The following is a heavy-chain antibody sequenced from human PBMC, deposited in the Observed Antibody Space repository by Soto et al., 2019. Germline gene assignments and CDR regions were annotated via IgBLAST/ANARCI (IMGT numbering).Heavy chain of an antibody. V-gene: IGHV4-39*07. J-gene: IGHJ4*02. Sequence: SETLSLTCTVSGGSISSSRCHWGWIRQPPGKGLEWIASIKYSGTTFYNPSLKSRVTISVDTSKNQFSLKLSSVTAADTAVYYCASRHSSPYFDYWGQGTLVTVSS. CDR2: IKYSGTT. D-gene: IGHD6-13*01. CDR1: GGSISSSRCH. CDR3: ASRHSSPYFDY.